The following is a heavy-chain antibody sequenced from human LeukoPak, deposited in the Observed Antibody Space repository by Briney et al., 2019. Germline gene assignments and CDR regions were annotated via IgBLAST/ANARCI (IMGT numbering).Heavy chain of an antibody. J-gene: IGHJ6*03. Sequence: SGPTLVKPTQTLTLTCTFSGFSLSTSGMCVSWIRQPPGKALEWLARIDWDDDKYYSTSLKTRLTISKDTSKNQVVLTMTNMDPVDTATYYCAHTDYCGGDCYQNYYYYMDVWGKGTTVTVSS. V-gene: IGHV2-70*11. CDR3: AHTDYCGGDCYQNYYYYMDV. CDR2: IDWDDDK. CDR1: GFSLSTSGMC. D-gene: IGHD2-21*02.